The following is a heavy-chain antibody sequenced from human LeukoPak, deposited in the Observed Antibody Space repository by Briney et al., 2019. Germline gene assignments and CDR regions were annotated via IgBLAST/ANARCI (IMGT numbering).Heavy chain of an antibody. CDR2: INHSGST. Sequence: PSETLSLTCAVYGGSFSGYYWSWIRQPPGKGLEWIGEINHSGSTNYNPSLKSRVTISVDTSKNQFSLKLSSVTAADTAAYYCARSDYYDSSGYFDYWGQGTLVTVSS. J-gene: IGHJ4*02. CDR3: ARSDYYDSSGYFDY. CDR1: GGSFSGYY. D-gene: IGHD3-22*01. V-gene: IGHV4-34*01.